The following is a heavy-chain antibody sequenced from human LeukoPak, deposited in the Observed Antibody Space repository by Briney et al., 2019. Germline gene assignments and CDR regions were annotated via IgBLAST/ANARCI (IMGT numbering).Heavy chain of an antibody. CDR2: ISSSSSNI. D-gene: IGHD1-1*01. Sequence: GGSLRLSCADSGFTFSTYSMNWVRQAPGKGLEWVSYISSSSSNIFYADSVKGRFTISRDNAKNSLYLQMNSLRDEDTAVYYCARSRNYFDYWGQGTLVTVSS. CDR3: ARSRNYFDY. V-gene: IGHV3-48*02. J-gene: IGHJ4*02. CDR1: GFTFSTYS.